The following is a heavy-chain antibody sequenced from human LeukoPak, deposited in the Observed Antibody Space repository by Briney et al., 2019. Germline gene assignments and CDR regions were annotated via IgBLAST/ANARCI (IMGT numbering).Heavy chain of an antibody. Sequence: GGSLRLSCAASGFTLSGHWMTWVRQAPGKGLEWVANINQDGSAMYYVDSVKGRFTISRDNAKNSMYLQMNSLRAEDTAVYFCARWEIRGTAHQLDYWGQGTLVTVSS. CDR2: INQDGSAM. V-gene: IGHV3-7*01. CDR3: ARWEIRGTAHQLDY. CDR1: GFTLSGHW. D-gene: IGHD1-7*01. J-gene: IGHJ4*02.